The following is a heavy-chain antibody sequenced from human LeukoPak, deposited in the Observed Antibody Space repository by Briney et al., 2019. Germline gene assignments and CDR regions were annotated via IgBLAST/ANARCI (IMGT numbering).Heavy chain of an antibody. J-gene: IGHJ4*02. D-gene: IGHD5-24*01. CDR3: ARWEMATISFDY. CDR2: IYYSGST. CDR1: GGSISSYY. Sequence: PSETLSLTCTVSGGSISSYYWSWIRQHPGKGLEWIGYIYYSGSTNYNPSLKSRVTISVDTSKNQFSLKLSSVTAADTAVYYCARWEMATISFDYWGQGTLVTVSS. V-gene: IGHV4-59*01.